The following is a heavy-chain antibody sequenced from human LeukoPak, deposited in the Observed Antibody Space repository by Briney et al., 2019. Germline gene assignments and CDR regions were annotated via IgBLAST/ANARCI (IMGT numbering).Heavy chain of an antibody. D-gene: IGHD6-13*01. V-gene: IGHV3-30*02. J-gene: IGHJ4*02. CDR2: IRYDGSNK. CDR1: GFTFSSYG. CDR3: AKRETYSSSWYEYYFDY. Sequence: GGSLRLSCAASGFTFSSYGMHWVRQAPGKGLEWVAFIRYDGSNKYYADSVKGRFTISRDNSKNTLYLQMNSLRAEDTAVYYCAKRETYSSSWYEYYFDYWGQGTLVTVSS.